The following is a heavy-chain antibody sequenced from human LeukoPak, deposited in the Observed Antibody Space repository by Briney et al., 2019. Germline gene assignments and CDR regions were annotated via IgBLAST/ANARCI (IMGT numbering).Heavy chain of an antibody. J-gene: IGHJ2*01. D-gene: IGHD2-15*01. CDR2: IYYSGST. CDR1: GGSISSYY. Sequence: SETLSLTCTVSGGSISSYYWSWIRQPPGKGLEWIGYIYYSGSTNYNPSLKSRVTISVDTSKNQFSLKLSSVTAADTAAYYCARSPGWYCSGGSCYSVFLYWYFDLWGRGTLVTVSS. CDR3: ARSPGWYCSGGSCYSVFLYWYFDL. V-gene: IGHV4-59*01.